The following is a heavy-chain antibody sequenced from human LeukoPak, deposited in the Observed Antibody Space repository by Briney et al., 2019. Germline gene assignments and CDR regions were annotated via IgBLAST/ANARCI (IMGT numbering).Heavy chain of an antibody. D-gene: IGHD5-12*01. V-gene: IGHV4-38-2*01. CDR1: GYSISSCYY. Sequence: SETLSLTCGVSGYSISSCYYRGWIQPPPGEVEELIGSIYHTGSTYYTPSLKSRVTISVNTSKNHSSLKLSSVTAADTAVYYRARRGYAGYDSLYYFDYWGQGTLVTVSS. J-gene: IGHJ4*02. CDR3: ARRGYAGYDSLYYFDY. CDR2: IYHTGST.